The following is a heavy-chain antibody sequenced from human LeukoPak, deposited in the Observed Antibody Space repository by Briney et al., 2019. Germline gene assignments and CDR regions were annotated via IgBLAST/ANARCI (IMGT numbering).Heavy chain of an antibody. CDR1: GAPISRFY. J-gene: IGHJ4*02. CDR2: IYNGVPT. Sequence: SEALSLICTTSGAPISRFYWSWVRQPPGKGLEWIGNIYNGVPTFFNPSLKSRVTLSVDTSKTQFSLQLASVTAADTAVYYCVQTTGWPGFDYWGQGILVTVSS. D-gene: IGHD6-19*01. V-gene: IGHV4-4*09. CDR3: VQTTGWPGFDY.